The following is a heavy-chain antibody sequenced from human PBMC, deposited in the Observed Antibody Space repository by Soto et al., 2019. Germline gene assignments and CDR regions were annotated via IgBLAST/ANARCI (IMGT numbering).Heavy chain of an antibody. Sequence: QVQLQESGPGLVKPSETLSLTCTVSGGSISSYYWSWIRQPPGKGLEWIGYIYYSGSTNYNPSLKSRVTISVYTSKNQFSLKLSSVTAADTAVYYCARQDISGYYYYYMDVWGKGTTVTVSS. CDR2: IYYSGST. D-gene: IGHD6-25*01. CDR1: GGSISSYY. J-gene: IGHJ6*03. V-gene: IGHV4-59*08. CDR3: ARQDISGYYYYYMDV.